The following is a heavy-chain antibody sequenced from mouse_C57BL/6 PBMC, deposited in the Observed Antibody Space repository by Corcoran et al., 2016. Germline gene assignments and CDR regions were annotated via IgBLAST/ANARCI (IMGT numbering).Heavy chain of an antibody. D-gene: IGHD3-3*01. CDR2: INPYNGGT. Sequence: EVQLQQSGPVLVKPGASVKMSCKASGYTFTDYYMNWVKQSHGKSLEWIGVINPYNGGTSYNQKFKGKATLTVDKSSSTAYMELNSLTSEDSAVYYCAMRGTAPFDYWGQGTTLTVSS. CDR1: GYTFTDYY. CDR3: AMRGTAPFDY. V-gene: IGHV1-19*01. J-gene: IGHJ2*01.